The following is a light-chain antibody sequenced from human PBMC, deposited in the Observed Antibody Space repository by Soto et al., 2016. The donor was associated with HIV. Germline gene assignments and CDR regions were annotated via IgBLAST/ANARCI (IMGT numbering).Light chain of an antibody. V-gene: IGLV3-21*03. CDR3: QVWDSSSDHWV. J-gene: IGLJ3*02. Sequence: SYELTQPPSVSLAPGKTAEIPCGGSNIGSKSVHWYQQKPGQAPVLVLFDDAERPSGIPERFSGSNSGHTATLTISRVEAGDEADYYCQVWDSSSDHWVFGGGTKLTVL. CDR1: NIGSKS. CDR2: DDA.